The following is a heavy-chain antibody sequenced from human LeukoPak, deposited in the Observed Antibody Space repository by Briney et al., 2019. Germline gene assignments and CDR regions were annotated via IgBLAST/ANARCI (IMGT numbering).Heavy chain of an antibody. V-gene: IGHV4-34*01. CDR1: GGSFSGYY. J-gene: IGHJ6*02. CDR3: AITHGVGYCSSTSCTGEIDV. Sequence: SETLSLTCAVYGGSFSGYYWRWIRQPPGKGLEWIGEINHSGSTNYNPSLKSRVTISVDTSKNQFSLRLSSVTAADTAVYYCAITHGVGYCSSTSCTGEIDVWGQGTTVTVSS. CDR2: INHSGST. D-gene: IGHD2-2*01.